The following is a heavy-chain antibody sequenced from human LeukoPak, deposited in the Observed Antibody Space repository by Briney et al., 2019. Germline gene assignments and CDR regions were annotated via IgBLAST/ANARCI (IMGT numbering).Heavy chain of an antibody. CDR1: GFTFSSYA. CDR3: AFTQWLVFYFQH. CDR2: ISGSGGST. V-gene: IGHV3-23*01. D-gene: IGHD6-19*01. Sequence: GGSLRLSCAASGFTFSSYAMSWVRQAPGKGLEWVSAISGSGGSTYYADSVKGRFTISRDNSKNTLYLQMNSLRAEGTAVYYCAFTQWLVFYFQHWGQGTLVTVSS. J-gene: IGHJ1*01.